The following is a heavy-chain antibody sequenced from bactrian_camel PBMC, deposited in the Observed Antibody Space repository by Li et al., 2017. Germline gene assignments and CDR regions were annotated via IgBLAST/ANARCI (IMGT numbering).Heavy chain of an antibody. D-gene: IGHD5*01. Sequence: HVQLVESGGGLVQPGGSLNLSCAAIGKTNVLNCMGWFRQAPGKERETVARITIEAISSYVDSVKGRFTISDDRAKRTVYLQMNSLKPEDTGIYYCVADVGCTGWDRGYWGQGTQVTVS. CDR3: VADVGCTGWDRGY. CDR2: ITIEAIS. J-gene: IGHJ6*01. CDR1: GKTNVLNC. V-gene: IGHV3S53*01.